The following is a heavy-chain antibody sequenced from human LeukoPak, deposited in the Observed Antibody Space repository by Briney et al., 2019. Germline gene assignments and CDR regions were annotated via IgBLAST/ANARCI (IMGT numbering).Heavy chain of an antibody. Sequence: GGSLRLSCAASGFTFSSYEMNWVRQAPGKGLEWVSYISSSGSTIYYADSVKGRFTISRDNAKNSLYLQMNSLRAEDTAVYYCWIMTTVTMSDCWGQGTLVTVSS. J-gene: IGHJ4*02. D-gene: IGHD4-17*01. CDR3: WIMTTVTMSDC. CDR1: GFTFSSYE. CDR2: ISSSGSTI. V-gene: IGHV3-48*03.